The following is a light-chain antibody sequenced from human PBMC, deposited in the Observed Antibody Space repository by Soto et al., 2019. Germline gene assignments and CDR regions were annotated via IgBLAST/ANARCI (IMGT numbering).Light chain of an antibody. J-gene: IGLJ1*01. Sequence: QSALTQPASVSGSPGQSITISCTGTSSDVGDYNLVSWYQQHPGKAPKLMFYEVNNRPSGVSNRFSGSNSGNTTSLTISALQAEDEADYYFSSFTSTSTYVFGTGTKLTVL. CDR1: SSDVGDYNL. V-gene: IGLV2-14*01. CDR2: EVN. CDR3: SSFTSTSTYV.